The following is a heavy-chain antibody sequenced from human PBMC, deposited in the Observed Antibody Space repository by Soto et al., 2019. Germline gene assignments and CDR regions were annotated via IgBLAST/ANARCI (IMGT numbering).Heavy chain of an antibody. D-gene: IGHD2-2*01. V-gene: IGHV3-66*01. CDR3: ARVVQECSSTSCYPDDYYYYYMDV. CDR2: IYSGGST. J-gene: IGHJ6*03. CDR1: GFTVSSNY. Sequence: PGGSLRLSCAASGFTVSSNYMSWVRQAPGKGLEWVSVIYSGGSTYYADSVKGRFTISRDNSKNTLYLQMNSLRAEDTAVYYCARVVQECSSTSCYPDDYYYYYMDVWGKGTTVTVSS.